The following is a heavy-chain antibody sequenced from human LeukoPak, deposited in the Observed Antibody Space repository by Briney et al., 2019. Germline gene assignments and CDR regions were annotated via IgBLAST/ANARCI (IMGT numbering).Heavy chain of an antibody. CDR2: INPNSGGT. V-gene: IGHV1-2*02. Sequence: ASVKVSCKASGGTFSSYAISWVRQAPGQGLEWMGWINPNSGGTNYAQKFQGRVTMTRDTSISTAYMELSRLRSDDTAVYYRARDLSVDSSLNFDYWGQGTLVTVSS. J-gene: IGHJ4*02. D-gene: IGHD6-13*01. CDR3: ARDLSVDSSLNFDY. CDR1: GGTFSSYA.